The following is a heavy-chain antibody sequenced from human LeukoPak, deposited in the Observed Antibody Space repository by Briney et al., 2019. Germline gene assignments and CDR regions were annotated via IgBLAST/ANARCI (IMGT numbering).Heavy chain of an antibody. CDR2: ISYDGSNK. CDR1: GFTFSSYA. J-gene: IGHJ4*02. V-gene: IGHV3-30*04. Sequence: GSPRLSCAASGFTFSSYAMHWVRQAPGKGLEWVAVISYDGSNKYYADSVKGRFTISRDNSKNTLYLQMNSLRAEDTAVYYCARGHDYWGQGTLVTVSS. CDR3: ARGHDY.